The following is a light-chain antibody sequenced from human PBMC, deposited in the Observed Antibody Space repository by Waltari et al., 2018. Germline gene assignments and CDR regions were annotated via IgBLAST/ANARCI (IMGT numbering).Light chain of an antibody. CDR1: QSIDNN. V-gene: IGKV3-15*01. Sequence: EIVMTQSPATLSASAGERATLSCKASQSIDNNLAWYQQKPGQAPRLLIYGASTRATGVPARFSGSGSGTEFTLTISSLQSEDCAVFYCQQYNRWPPLTFGGGTKVEIK. CDR2: GAS. J-gene: IGKJ4*01. CDR3: QQYNRWPPLT.